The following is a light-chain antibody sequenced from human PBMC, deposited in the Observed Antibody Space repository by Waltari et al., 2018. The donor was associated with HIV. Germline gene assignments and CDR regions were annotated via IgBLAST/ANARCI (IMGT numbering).Light chain of an antibody. Sequence: VCWYRQKPGQSPLLLIYEDRKRPSGIPERFSASNSGNTATLAITGTQTMDEADYYCQTWDGSAGVFGGGTKLTV. V-gene: IGLV3-1*01. CDR2: EDR. CDR3: QTWDGSAGV. J-gene: IGLJ2*01.